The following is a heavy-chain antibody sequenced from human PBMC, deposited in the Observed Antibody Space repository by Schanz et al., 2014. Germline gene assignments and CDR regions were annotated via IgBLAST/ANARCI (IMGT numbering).Heavy chain of an antibody. V-gene: IGHV3-23*04. Sequence: EVQLVESGGGLVQPGGSLRLSCAASGFTFGDYAMTWVRQAPGKGLEWVSAMNESHSTIYYADSVRGRFTISRDNAENTLFLQMNSLRAEDTAVYYCARKVVATIGGYYDNWGQGTLVTVSS. J-gene: IGHJ4*02. D-gene: IGHD5-12*01. CDR1: GFTFGDYA. CDR2: MNESHSTI. CDR3: ARKVVATIGGYYDN.